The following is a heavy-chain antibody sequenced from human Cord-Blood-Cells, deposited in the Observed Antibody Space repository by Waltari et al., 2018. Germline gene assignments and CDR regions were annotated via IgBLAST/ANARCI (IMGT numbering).Heavy chain of an antibody. V-gene: IGHV5-51*01. D-gene: IGHD2-2*01. Sequence: ELNLVQIGPGVTKPGESLRISCRGLGISLTSYWLGGLSKMPGKGLEWMGSIYPGDSDTRYSPSFQGQVTISADKSISTAYLQWSSLKASDTAMYYCARHEKYCSSTSCYEYFQHWGQGTLVTVSS. CDR3: ARHEKYCSSTSCYEYFQH. J-gene: IGHJ1*01. CDR1: GISLTSYW. CDR2: IYPGDSDT.